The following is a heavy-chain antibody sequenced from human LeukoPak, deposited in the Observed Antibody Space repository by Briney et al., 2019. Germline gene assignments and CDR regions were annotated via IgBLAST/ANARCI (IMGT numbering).Heavy chain of an antibody. V-gene: IGHV3-23*01. CDR3: ATRGTYYYDNSGYWGFDY. D-gene: IGHD3-22*01. CDR1: GFTFSNYW. CDR2: ISGSGGGT. J-gene: IGHJ4*02. Sequence: GGSLRLSCATSGFTFSNYWMSWVRQAPGKGLEWVSAISGSGGGTYYADSVKGRFTISRDNSKNTLYLQMNSLRAEDTAVYYCATRGTYYYDNSGYWGFDYWGQGTLVTVSS.